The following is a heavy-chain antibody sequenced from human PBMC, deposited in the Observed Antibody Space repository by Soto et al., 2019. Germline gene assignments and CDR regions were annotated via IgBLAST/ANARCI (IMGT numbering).Heavy chain of an antibody. CDR1: GYTLTELS. V-gene: IGHV1-18*01. J-gene: IGHJ4*02. CDR2: ISAYNGNT. Sequence: GASVKVSCKVSGYTLTELSMHWVRQAPGQGLEWMGWISAYNGNTNYAQKLQGRVTMTTDTSTSTAYMELRSLRSDDTAVYYCARDITISDYWGQGTLVTVSS. CDR3: ARDITISDY. D-gene: IGHD3-3*01.